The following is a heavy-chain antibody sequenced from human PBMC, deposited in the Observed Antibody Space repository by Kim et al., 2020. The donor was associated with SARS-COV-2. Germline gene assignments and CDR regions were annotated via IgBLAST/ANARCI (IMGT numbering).Heavy chain of an antibody. CDR3: ARELAGDFAFDL. CDR2: IWADGSDQ. CDR1: GFIFSKYI. J-gene: IGHJ3*01. Sequence: GGSLRLSCAASGFIFSKYIMHWVRQAPGKGLEWVAVIWADGSDQYYGDSVKGRFTISRDNSKNIQYLQMDYLTVEDTSVYYCARELAGDFAFDLWGQGTMVTVSS. V-gene: IGHV3-33*01. D-gene: IGHD3-10*01.